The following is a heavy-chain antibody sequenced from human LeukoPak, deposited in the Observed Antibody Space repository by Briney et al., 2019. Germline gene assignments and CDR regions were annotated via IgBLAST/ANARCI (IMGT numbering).Heavy chain of an antibody. J-gene: IGHJ4*02. CDR2: ISSSSSTI. V-gene: IGHV3-48*01. CDR1: GFTFSNYN. D-gene: IGHD3-22*01. Sequence: GGSLRLSCAASGFTFSNYNMNWVRQAPGEGLQWVSYISSSSSTIYYADSVKGRFTISRDNAKNSLYLRMNSLRAEDTAVYFCARRYNYYDSSGYYNWGQGTLVTVSS. CDR3: ARRYNYYDSSGYYN.